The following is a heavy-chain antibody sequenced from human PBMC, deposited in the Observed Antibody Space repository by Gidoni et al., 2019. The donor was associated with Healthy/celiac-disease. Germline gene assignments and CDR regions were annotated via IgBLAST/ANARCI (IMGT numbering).Heavy chain of an antibody. J-gene: IGHJ4*02. CDR1: GFTVSSDS. D-gene: IGHD4-17*01. CDR2: ISGGGGST. V-gene: IGHV3-23*01. CDR3: AKDHDYGDYRAWVSIYYFDY. Sequence: EVQLLESGGGLVQPGGSLRLSCAASGFTVSSDSMSWVGQAPGKGLEWVEDISGGGGSTYDAESVKGRFTISRDNSKNTLYLQMNSLRAEDTAVYYCAKDHDYGDYRAWVSIYYFDYWGQGTLVTVSS.